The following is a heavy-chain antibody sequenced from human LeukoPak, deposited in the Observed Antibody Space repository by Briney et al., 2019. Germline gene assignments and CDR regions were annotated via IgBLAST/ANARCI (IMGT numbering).Heavy chain of an antibody. D-gene: IGHD2-15*01. J-gene: IGHJ4*02. CDR1: GGSISSYY. CDR2: IYTSGNT. V-gene: IGHV4-4*07. CDR3: ARVDLRAAFFDY. Sequence: SETLSLTRTASGGSISSYYWTWIRQPAGKGLEWIGRIYTSGNTSYNPSFKSRVTMSVDTSKNQFSLNLSSVTAADTAVYYCARVDLRAAFFDYWGQGTLVTVSS.